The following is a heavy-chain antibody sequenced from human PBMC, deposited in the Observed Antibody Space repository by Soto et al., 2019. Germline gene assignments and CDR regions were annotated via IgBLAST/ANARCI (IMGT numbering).Heavy chain of an antibody. V-gene: IGHV3-48*01. CDR1: GFTFSSYS. D-gene: IGHD5-12*01. J-gene: IGHJ5*02. Sequence: GGSLRLSCAASGFTFSSYSMNWVRQAPGKGLEWVSYISSSSTTKYYADSVKGRFTISRDNAKNSLYLQMNSLRAEDTAVYYCARDRSSGYDLRAWGQGTLVTVSS. CDR2: ISSSSTTK. CDR3: ARDRSSGYDLRA.